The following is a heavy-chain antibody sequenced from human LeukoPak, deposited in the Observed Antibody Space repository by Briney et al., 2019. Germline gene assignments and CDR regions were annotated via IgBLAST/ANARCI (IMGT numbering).Heavy chain of an antibody. Sequence: SETLSLTCTVSGGSISSDGYYWNWIRQRPGKGLEWIGNIYYSGSTYYNPSLKSRVSISLDTSQNQCSLKITSVTAADTAVYYCAREFLYYDFWSGYQRGDNNAFDIWGQGTMVTVSS. CDR2: IYYSGST. CDR3: AREFLYYDFWSGYQRGDNNAFDI. CDR1: GGSISSDGYY. J-gene: IGHJ3*02. D-gene: IGHD3-3*01. V-gene: IGHV4-31*03.